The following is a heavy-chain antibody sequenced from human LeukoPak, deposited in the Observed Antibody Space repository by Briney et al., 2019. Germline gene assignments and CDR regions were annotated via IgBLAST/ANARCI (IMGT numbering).Heavy chain of an antibody. Sequence: ASVKVSCKASGYTFTGYYMHWVGQAPGQGLEWMGWINPNSGGTNYAQKFQGRVTMTRDTSISTAYMELSRLRSDDTAVYYCARDFRAAMVSDWFDPWGQGTLVTVSS. V-gene: IGHV1-2*02. CDR3: ARDFRAAMVSDWFDP. CDR2: INPNSGGT. CDR1: GYTFTGYY. J-gene: IGHJ5*02. D-gene: IGHD5-18*01.